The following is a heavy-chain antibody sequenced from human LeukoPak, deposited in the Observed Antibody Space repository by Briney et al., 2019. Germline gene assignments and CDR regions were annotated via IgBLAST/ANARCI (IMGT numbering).Heavy chain of an antibody. J-gene: IGHJ4*02. CDR3: ASEATYYYRDF. Sequence: GGSLRLSCVASGFTFSSYGMHWVRQAPGKGLEWVGVIWFDGSQTYYADSVKGRFTISRDDSKNTLFLQMNSLRGDDTAVYFCASEATYYYRDFWGQGTLVTVSS. CDR1: GFTFSSYG. V-gene: IGHV3-33*01. D-gene: IGHD3-10*01. CDR2: IWFDGSQT.